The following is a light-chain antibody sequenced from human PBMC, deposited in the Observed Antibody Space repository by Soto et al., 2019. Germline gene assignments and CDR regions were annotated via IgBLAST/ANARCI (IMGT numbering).Light chain of an antibody. V-gene: IGLV2-11*01. CDR2: DVN. CDR3: CSNAGIYTYV. J-gene: IGLJ1*01. CDR1: TSDVGGYNF. Sequence: QPVLTQPRSVSGSPGQSVTISCTGTTSDVGGYNFVSWYQQHPGKAPKLMIYDVNKRPSGVPDRFSGSKSGNTASLTISGLQAEDEADYYCCSNAGIYTYVFGTGTKLTVL.